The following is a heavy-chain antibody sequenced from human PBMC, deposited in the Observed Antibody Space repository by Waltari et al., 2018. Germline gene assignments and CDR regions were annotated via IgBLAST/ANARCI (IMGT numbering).Heavy chain of an antibody. D-gene: IGHD3-10*01. CDR3: AGDRAIGLFFDY. V-gene: IGHV4-4*02. CDR2: VHHSGKT. CDR1: GDSIRGTYW. Sequence: QVQLQESGQGLVQPSGTLSLTFAVSGDSIRGTYWWSWVRQSPEKGLEWIGQVHHSGKTHYNPSLQSRVTISLDKPKNQFSLNLNSVTAADTAVYYCAGDRAIGLFFDYWGRGTLVTVSS. J-gene: IGHJ4*02.